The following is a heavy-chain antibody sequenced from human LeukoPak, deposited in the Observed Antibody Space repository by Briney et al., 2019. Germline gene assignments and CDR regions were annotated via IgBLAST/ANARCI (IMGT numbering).Heavy chain of an antibody. CDR1: GITFTIAG. CDR3: AKDKGNRYFGY. CDR2: ISSDGRKI. D-gene: IGHD3-16*02. V-gene: IGHV3-30*18. J-gene: IGHJ4*02. Sequence: GGSLRLSCAASGITFTIAGMHWVRQVPGKGLEWVAVISSDGRKIYYADSVKGRFIISRDTSRNILFLQMNGLRTDDTAIYYCAKDKGNRYFGYWGQGTLVTVSS.